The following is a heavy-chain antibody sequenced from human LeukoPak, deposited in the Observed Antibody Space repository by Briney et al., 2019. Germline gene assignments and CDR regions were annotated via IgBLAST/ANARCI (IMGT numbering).Heavy chain of an antibody. V-gene: IGHV3-23*01. CDR1: GFTFSSYG. CDR3: AKDNYYGSGNLLDI. J-gene: IGHJ3*02. CDR2: ISGSGGST. D-gene: IGHD3-10*01. Sequence: PGGSLRLSCAASGFTFSSYGMSWVRQAPGKGLEWVSAISGSGGSTYYADSVKGRFTISRDNSKNTLYLQMNSLRAEDTAVYYCAKDNYYGSGNLLDIWGQGTMVTVSS.